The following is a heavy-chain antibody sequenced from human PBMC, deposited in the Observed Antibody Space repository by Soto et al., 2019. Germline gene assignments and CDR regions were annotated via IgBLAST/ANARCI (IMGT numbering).Heavy chain of an antibody. J-gene: IGHJ5*02. Sequence: SVKVSCKESGGTFSSYAIAWVRQAPGQGLEWMGGIIPIFGIPNYAQKFQGRVAITADESTNTAYMELSSLRSDDTAVYYCAKAAQTRFNWNDLGNWFGPWGQGTLVTVSS. CDR3: AKAAQTRFNWNDLGNWFGP. V-gene: IGHV1-69*13. D-gene: IGHD1-1*01. CDR2: IIPIFGIP. CDR1: GGTFSSYA.